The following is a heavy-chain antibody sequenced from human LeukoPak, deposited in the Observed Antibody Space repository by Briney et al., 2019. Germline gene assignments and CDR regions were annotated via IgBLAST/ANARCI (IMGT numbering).Heavy chain of an antibody. CDR3: ARVALAAAAKY. V-gene: IGHV4-34*01. D-gene: IGHD6-13*01. Sequence: SETLSLTCAVYGGSFSGYYWSWIRQPPGKGLEWIGEINHSGSTNYNPSLKSRVTISVDTSKNQFSLKLSPVTAADTAVYYCARVALAAAAKYWGQGTLVTVSS. CDR1: GGSFSGYY. CDR2: INHSGST. J-gene: IGHJ4*02.